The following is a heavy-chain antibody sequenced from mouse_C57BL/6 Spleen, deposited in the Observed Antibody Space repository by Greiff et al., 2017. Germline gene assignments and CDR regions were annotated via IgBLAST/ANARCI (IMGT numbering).Heavy chain of an antibody. Sequence: VQLQQSGPGLVKPSQSLSLTCSVTGYSITSGYYWNWIRQFPGNKLEWMGYISYDGSNNYNPSLKNRISITRDTSKNQFFLKLNSVTTEDTATYYCARLFTTVVEGAYWGQGTLVTVSA. CDR2: ISYDGSN. D-gene: IGHD1-1*01. J-gene: IGHJ3*01. V-gene: IGHV3-6*01. CDR3: ARLFTTVVEGAY. CDR1: GYSITSGYY.